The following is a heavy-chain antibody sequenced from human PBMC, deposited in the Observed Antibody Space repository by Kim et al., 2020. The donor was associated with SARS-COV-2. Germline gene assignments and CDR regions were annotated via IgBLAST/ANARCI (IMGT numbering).Heavy chain of an antibody. V-gene: IGHV4-34*01. J-gene: IGHJ4*02. D-gene: IGHD3-3*02. CDR3: ASFSDVDY. CDR2: INHSGST. CDR1: GGSFSGYY. Sequence: SETLSLTCAVYGGSFSGYYWSWIRQPPGKGLEWIGEINHSGSTNYNPSLKSRVTISVDTSKNQFSLKLSSVTAADTAVYYCASFSDVDYWGQGTLVTVSS.